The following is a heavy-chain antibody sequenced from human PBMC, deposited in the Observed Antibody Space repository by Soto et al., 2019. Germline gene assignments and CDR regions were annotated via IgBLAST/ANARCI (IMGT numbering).Heavy chain of an antibody. V-gene: IGHV3-30-3*01. CDR1: GFTFSSYA. CDR3: ASLDPNYDFWSGYYEPSPPFDY. Sequence: GGSLRLSCAASGFTFSSYAMHWVRRAPGKGLEWVAVISYDGSNKYYADSVKGRFTISRDNSKNTLYLQMNSLRAEDTAVYYCASLDPNYDFWSGYYEPSPPFDYWGQGTLVTVSS. J-gene: IGHJ4*02. CDR2: ISYDGSNK. D-gene: IGHD3-3*01.